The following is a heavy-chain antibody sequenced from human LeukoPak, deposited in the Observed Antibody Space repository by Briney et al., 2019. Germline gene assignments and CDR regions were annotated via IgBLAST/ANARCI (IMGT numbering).Heavy chain of an antibody. V-gene: IGHV1-8*02. CDR2: MNPNSGNT. J-gene: IGHJ5*02. D-gene: IGHD3-10*01. CDR1: GYTFTGYY. Sequence: ASVKVSCKASGYTFTGYYMHWVRQATGQGLEWMGWMNPNSGNTGYAQKFQGRVTMTRNTSISTAYMELSSLRSEDTAVYYCASGVLLMNWFDPWGQGTLVTVSS. CDR3: ASGVLLMNWFDP.